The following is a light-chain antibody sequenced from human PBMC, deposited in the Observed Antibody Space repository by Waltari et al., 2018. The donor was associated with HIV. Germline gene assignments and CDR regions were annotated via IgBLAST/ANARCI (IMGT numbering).Light chain of an antibody. CDR1: QSVSSSD. J-gene: IGKJ1*01. Sequence: EIVLTQSPGTLYLSPGERATLPCRASQSVSSSDLAWYQQKPGQAPRLLIYGASSRATGIPDRFSGSGSGTDFTLTISRLEPEDFAVYYCQQYGSSPRTFGQGTKVEIK. CDR3: QQYGSSPRT. V-gene: IGKV3-20*01. CDR2: GAS.